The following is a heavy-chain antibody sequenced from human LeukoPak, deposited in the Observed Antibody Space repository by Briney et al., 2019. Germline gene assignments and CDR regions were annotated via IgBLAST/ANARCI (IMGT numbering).Heavy chain of an antibody. CDR2: INHSGST. CDR1: GGSISGYY. D-gene: IGHD2-2*03. Sequence: SETLSLTCTVSGGSISGYYWSWIRQPPGKGLEWIGEINHSGSTNYNPSLKSRVTISVDTSKNQFSLKLSSVTAADTAVYYCARFVTWIGDEFDPWGQGTLVTVSS. J-gene: IGHJ5*02. CDR3: ARFVTWIGDEFDP. V-gene: IGHV4-34*01.